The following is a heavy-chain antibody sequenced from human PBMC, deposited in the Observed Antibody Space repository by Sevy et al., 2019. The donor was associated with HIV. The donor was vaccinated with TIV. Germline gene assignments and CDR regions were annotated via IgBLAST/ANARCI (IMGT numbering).Heavy chain of an antibody. J-gene: IGHJ5*02. D-gene: IGHD3-16*01. CDR1: GFTFSSYA. CDR3: AKDGAGGGPENNWFDP. Sequence: GGSLRLSCAASGFTFSSYAMSWVRQAPGKGLEWVSAISGSGGSTYYADSVKGRFTISRDNSKNTLYLQMNSLRAEDRAVYYCAKDGAGGGPENNWFDPWGQGTLVTVSS. CDR2: ISGSGGST. V-gene: IGHV3-23*01.